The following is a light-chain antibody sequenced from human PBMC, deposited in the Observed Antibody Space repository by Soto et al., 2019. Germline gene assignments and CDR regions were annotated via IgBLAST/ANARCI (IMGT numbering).Light chain of an antibody. J-gene: IGKJ3*01. V-gene: IGKV1-16*02. CDR3: QHYNSYPFT. CDR2: AAS. Sequence: DIQMTQSPSSLSASVGDRVTITCRASQGISNHLAWFQQKPGKAPKSLIYAASNLQSGVPSKFSGSGSVTDFTLTISSLQPEDFATYYCQHYNSYPFTFGPGTKVDIK. CDR1: QGISNH.